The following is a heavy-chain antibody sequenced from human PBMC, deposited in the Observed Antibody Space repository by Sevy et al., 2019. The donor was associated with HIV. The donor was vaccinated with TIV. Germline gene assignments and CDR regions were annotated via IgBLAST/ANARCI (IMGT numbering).Heavy chain of an antibody. CDR1: GASISNYY. V-gene: IGHV4-4*07. D-gene: IGHD2-2*01. CDR2: IYSGGNT. J-gene: IGHJ4*02. CDR3: ARANFCSSTSCYDY. Sequence: SETLSLTCTVSGASISNYYWSWFRQPAGKGLEWIRRIYSGGNTNYNPSLKSRVTMSVDASKNQFFLNLSSVTAADTAVYYCARANFCSSTSCYDYWGQGSLVTVSS.